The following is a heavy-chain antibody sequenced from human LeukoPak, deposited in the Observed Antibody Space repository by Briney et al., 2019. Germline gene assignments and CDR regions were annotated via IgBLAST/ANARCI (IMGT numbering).Heavy chain of an antibody. Sequence: SVKVSCKASGGTFSSYAISWVRQAPGQGLEWMGGIIPIFGTANYAQKFQGRVTITADESTSTAYMELSSPRSEDTAVYYCARTPKPRYSSGWYGYWGQGTLVTVSS. CDR2: IIPIFGTA. J-gene: IGHJ4*02. V-gene: IGHV1-69*13. CDR3: ARTPKPRYSSGWYGY. D-gene: IGHD6-19*01. CDR1: GGTFSSYA.